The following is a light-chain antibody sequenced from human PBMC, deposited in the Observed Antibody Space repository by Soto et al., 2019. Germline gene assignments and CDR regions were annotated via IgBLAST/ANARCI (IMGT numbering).Light chain of an antibody. CDR1: QGISSY. CDR3: QQLNSYLT. Sequence: DIQLTQSPSFLSASVGDRVTITCQASQGISSYLAWYQQKPGKAPKLLIYAASTLQSGVPSRFSGSGSGTEFTLTISSLQPEDFATYYCQQLNSYLTFGQGTRLEIK. CDR2: AAS. J-gene: IGKJ5*01. V-gene: IGKV1-9*01.